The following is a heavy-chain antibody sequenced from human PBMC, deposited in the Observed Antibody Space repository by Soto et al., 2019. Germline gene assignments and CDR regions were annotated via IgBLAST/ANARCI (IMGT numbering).Heavy chain of an antibody. V-gene: IGHV1-18*01. Sequence: GASVKVSCKASGYTFTSYGISWVRQAPGQGLEWMGWISAYNGNTNYNPSLKSRVTISVDTSKNQFSLKLSSVTAADTAVYYCARGSHRYDFWSGYPPHNYYYMDVWGKGTTVTVSS. CDR1: GYTFTSYG. D-gene: IGHD3-3*01. CDR3: ARGSHRYDFWSGYPPHNYYYMDV. J-gene: IGHJ6*03. CDR2: ISAYNGNT.